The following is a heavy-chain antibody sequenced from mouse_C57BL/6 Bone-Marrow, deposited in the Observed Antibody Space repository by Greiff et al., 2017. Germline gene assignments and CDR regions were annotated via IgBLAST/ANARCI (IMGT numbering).Heavy chain of an antibody. CDR3: ARRRYYYGSSYRYFDV. CDR2: INPSTGGT. J-gene: IGHJ1*03. V-gene: IGHV1-42*01. Sequence: EVQLQQSGPELVKPGASVKISCKASGYSFTGYYMNWVKQSPEKSLEWIGEINPSTGGTTYNQKFKAKATLTVDKSSSTAYMQLKSLTSEDSAVYYCARRRYYYGSSYRYFDVWGTGTTVTVSS. D-gene: IGHD1-1*01. CDR1: GYSFTGYY.